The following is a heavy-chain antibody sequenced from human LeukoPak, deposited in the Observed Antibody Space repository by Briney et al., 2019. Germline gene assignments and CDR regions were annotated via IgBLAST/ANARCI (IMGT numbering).Heavy chain of an antibody. CDR3: ARDRGNNYFDH. CDR2: MSANGNT. V-gene: IGHV4-4*07. CDR1: GDSITNSF. J-gene: IGHJ5*02. Sequence: SETLSLTCSVSGDSITNSFWSWIRQPAGKGLEWLGRMSANGNTHDHPSLKSRVSMSVDTSNNQFSLKLISVTAADTAVYFCARDRGNNYFDHWGHGSLVTVSS.